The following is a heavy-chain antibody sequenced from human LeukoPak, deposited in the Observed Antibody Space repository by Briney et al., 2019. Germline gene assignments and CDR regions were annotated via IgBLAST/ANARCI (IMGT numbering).Heavy chain of an antibody. CDR2: IYYSGST. CDR3: ARQSTIAVAGDFDY. D-gene: IGHD6-19*01. Sequence: SETLSLTCTVSGGSISSSSYYWGWIRQPPGKGLEWIGSIYYSGSTYYNPSLKSRVTISVDTSKNQFSLKLSSVTAADTAVYYCARQSTIAVAGDFDYWGQGTLVTVSS. V-gene: IGHV4-39*07. CDR1: GGSISSSSYY. J-gene: IGHJ4*02.